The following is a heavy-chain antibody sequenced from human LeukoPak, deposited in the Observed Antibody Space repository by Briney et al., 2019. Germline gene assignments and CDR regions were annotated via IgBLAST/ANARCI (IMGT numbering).Heavy chain of an antibody. CDR3: SIRPSMTTVTTALDY. J-gene: IGHJ4*02. CDR2: ISGGGGTT. D-gene: IGHD4-11*01. CDR1: GFTFSSYA. V-gene: IGHV3-23*01. Sequence: GGSLRLSCAASGFTFSSYAMSWVRQAPGKGLEWVSGISGGGGTTYYADSVKGRFTISRDNSKNTLYLQMNTLRAEDTAVYYCSIRPSMTTVTTALDYWGRGTLVTVSS.